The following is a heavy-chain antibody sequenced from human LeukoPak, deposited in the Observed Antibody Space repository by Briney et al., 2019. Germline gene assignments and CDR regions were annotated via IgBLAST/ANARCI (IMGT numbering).Heavy chain of an antibody. CDR3: ARRSAALDAFDI. J-gene: IGHJ3*02. CDR1: GGSISSTGHY. Sequence: SETLSLTCTVSGGSISSTGHYWGWLRQPPEKGLEWIGNIYYSGSTNYNPSLKSRVTISVDTSKNQFSLKLSSVTAADTAEYYCARRSAALDAFDIWGQGTMVTVSS. D-gene: IGHD6-6*01. CDR2: IYYSGST. V-gene: IGHV4-39*01.